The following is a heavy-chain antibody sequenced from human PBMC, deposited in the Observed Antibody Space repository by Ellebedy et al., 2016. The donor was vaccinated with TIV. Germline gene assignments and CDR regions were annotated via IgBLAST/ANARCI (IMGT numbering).Heavy chain of an antibody. D-gene: IGHD1-14*01. CDR1: GFTVSSSY. J-gene: IGHJ4*02. V-gene: IGHV3-53*01. CDR2: IYAGGDT. Sequence: GESLKISCAASGFTVSSSYMSWVRQAPGKGLAWVSVIYAGGDTYYADSVKGRFTISRDNSKNTLYLQMNSLRVEDTAEYSCARNRGNHFDYWGQGTLVTVSS. CDR3: ARNRGNHFDY.